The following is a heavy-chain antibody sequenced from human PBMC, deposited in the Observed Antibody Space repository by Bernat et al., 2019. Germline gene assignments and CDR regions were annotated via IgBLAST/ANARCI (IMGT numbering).Heavy chain of an antibody. V-gene: IGHV3-23*01. CDR3: AKDPNSSGWHPSYYFDY. CDR2: ISGSGGST. D-gene: IGHD6-19*01. CDR1: GFTFSSYA. Sequence: EVQLLESGGGLVQPGGSLRLSCAASGFTFSSYAMSWVRQAPGKGLEWVSAISGSGGSTYYADSVKGRFTISGDNTKNKLYLQMNSLRAEDTAVYYCAKDPNSSGWHPSYYFDYWGQGTLVTVSS. J-gene: IGHJ4*02.